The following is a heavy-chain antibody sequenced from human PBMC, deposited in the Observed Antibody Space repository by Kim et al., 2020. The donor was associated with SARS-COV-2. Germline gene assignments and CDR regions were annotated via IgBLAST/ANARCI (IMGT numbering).Heavy chain of an antibody. J-gene: IGHJ5*02. CDR3: ARDRTSERWFDP. Sequence: NYAHKFQGGVTMTRATSISTAYMGLSRLRSDDTAVYYCARDRTSERWFDPWGQGTLVTVSS. V-gene: IGHV1-2*07. D-gene: IGHD1-1*01.